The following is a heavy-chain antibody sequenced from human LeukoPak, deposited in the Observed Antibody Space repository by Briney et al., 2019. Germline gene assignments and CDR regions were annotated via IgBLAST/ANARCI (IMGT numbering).Heavy chain of an antibody. V-gene: IGHV3-9*01. CDR1: GFTFDDYA. CDR3: AKHPKIVVVPAAAN. D-gene: IGHD2-2*01. J-gene: IGHJ4*02. Sequence: GGSLRLSCAASGFTFDDYAMHWVRQAPGKGLEWVSGISWNSGSIGYADSVKGRFTISRDNSKNTLYLQMNSLRAEDTAVYYCAKHPKIVVVPAAANWGQGTLVTVSS. CDR2: ISWNSGSI.